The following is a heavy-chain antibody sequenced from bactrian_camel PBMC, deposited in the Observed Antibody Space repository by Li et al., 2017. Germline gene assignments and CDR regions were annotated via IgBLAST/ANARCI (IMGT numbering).Heavy chain of an antibody. CDR3: ATGNSWPCDMEAILTDAFD. Sequence: HVQLVESGGGSVQAGGSLRLSCAASGSSDLTYCMGWFRQIPDKEREGVAGIESDGSTSYADAVKGRFTISQDSAKNILSLQMHSLKPEDTAMYHCATGNSWPCDMEAILTDAFDWGQGTQVTVSS. D-gene: IGHD1*01. J-gene: IGHJ4*01. CDR1: GSSDLTYC. V-gene: IGHV3S9*01. CDR2: IESDGST.